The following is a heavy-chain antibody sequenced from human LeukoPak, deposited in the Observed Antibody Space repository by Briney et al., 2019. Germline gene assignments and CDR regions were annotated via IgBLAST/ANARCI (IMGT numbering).Heavy chain of an antibody. CDR2: IYSDGRST. CDR3: ARGGIQAAFDI. Sequence: PGGSLRLSCAASGFTFSDYWMHWVRKAPGKGLVWVSRIYSDGRSTTYADSVKGRFTISRDNAKNTLDLQMNSLRAEDTAVYYCARGGIQAAFDIWGQGTMVTVSS. J-gene: IGHJ3*02. CDR1: GFTFSDYW. D-gene: IGHD6-25*01. V-gene: IGHV3-74*01.